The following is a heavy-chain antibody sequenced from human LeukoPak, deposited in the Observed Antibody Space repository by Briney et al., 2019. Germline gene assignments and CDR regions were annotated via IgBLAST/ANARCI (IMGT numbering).Heavy chain of an antibody. D-gene: IGHD3-9*01. V-gene: IGHV3-49*03. Sequence: GGSLRLSCTASGFTFGDHSVSWFRQAPGKGLEWVGFIRSKAYGGTAEYAASVKGRFTISRDDSKSVAYLQMDSLKTEDTAVYYCTREILYFDWFQADYWGQGTLVTVSS. CDR2: IRSKAYGGTA. J-gene: IGHJ4*02. CDR3: TREILYFDWFQADY. CDR1: GFTFGDHS.